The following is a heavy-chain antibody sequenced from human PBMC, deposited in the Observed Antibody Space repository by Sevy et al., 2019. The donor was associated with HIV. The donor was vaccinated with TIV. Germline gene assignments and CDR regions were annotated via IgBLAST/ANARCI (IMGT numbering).Heavy chain of an antibody. CDR1: GYTLTELS. CDR2: FDPEDGKT. D-gene: IGHD3-22*01. CDR3: ASTRDYYDSSGYYFDY. J-gene: IGHJ4*02. V-gene: IGHV1-24*01. Sequence: ASVKVSCKVSGYTLTELSIHWVRQAPGKGLEWLVTFDPEDGKTIYEQNFQGKVTMNEDTSTDKTYMELSSLRSEDTAVYYCASTRDYYDSSGYYFDYWGQGTLVTVSS.